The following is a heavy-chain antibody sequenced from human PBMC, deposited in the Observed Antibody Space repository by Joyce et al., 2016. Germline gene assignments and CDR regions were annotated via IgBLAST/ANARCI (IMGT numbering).Heavy chain of an antibody. CDR1: GYTFTGFY. Sequence: VHLVQSGAEVKEPGASVKVSCKASGYTFTGFYVHWGRQAPGQGVEWMGRINTMSGGTTYAQKFQGRVTLTRDTAANTHDMELTSLTSDDTAVFYCARDLTGSGWYYFDHWGQGTLVTVSS. D-gene: IGHD6-19*01. CDR2: INTMSGGT. CDR3: ARDLTGSGWYYFDH. V-gene: IGHV1-46*01. J-gene: IGHJ4*02.